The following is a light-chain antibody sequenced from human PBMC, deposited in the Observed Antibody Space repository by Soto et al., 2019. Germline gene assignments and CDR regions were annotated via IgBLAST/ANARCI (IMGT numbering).Light chain of an antibody. J-gene: IGKJ4*01. CDR1: QSVSSY. CDR2: DAS. CDR3: QQRSNWPLT. V-gene: IGKV3-11*01. Sequence: EIVLTQYPATLSLSPGERATLSCRASQSVSSYLAWYQQKPDQAPRLLIYDASNMATCIPDRFSGSGSGTDFTLSISSLEPEEFAVYYCQQRSNWPLTFGGGTKVEIK.